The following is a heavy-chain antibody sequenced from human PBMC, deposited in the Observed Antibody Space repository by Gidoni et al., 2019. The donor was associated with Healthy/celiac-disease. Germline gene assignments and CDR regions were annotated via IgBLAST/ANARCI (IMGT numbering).Heavy chain of an antibody. D-gene: IGHD4-17*01. CDR2: IYHSGST. CDR3: ASLTTVTTDPPVY. Sequence: QVQLQESGPGLVKPSETLSLTCAVSGYSISSGYYWGWIRQPPGKGLEWFGSIYHSGSTYYNPSLKSRVTISVDTSKNQFSLKLSSVTAADTAVYYCASLTTVTTDPPVYWGQGTLVTVSS. V-gene: IGHV4-38-2*01. J-gene: IGHJ4*02. CDR1: GYSISSGYY.